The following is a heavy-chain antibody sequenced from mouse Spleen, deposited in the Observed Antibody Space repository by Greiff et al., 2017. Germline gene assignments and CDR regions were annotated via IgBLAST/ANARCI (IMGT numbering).Heavy chain of an antibody. D-gene: IGHD4-1*01. CDR3: ARSEANWDVFAY. Sequence: VQLQQPGAELVRPGSSVKLSCKASGYTFTSYWMDWVKQRPGQGLEWIGNIYPSDSETHYNQKFKDKATLTVDKSSSTAYMQLSSLTSEDSAVYYCARSEANWDVFAYWGQGTLVTVTA. J-gene: IGHJ3*01. CDR2: IYPSDSET. V-gene: IGHV1-61*01. CDR1: GYTFTSYW.